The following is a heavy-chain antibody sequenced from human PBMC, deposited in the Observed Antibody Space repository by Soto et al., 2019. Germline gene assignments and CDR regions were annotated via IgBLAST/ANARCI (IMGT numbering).Heavy chain of an antibody. J-gene: IGHJ4*02. V-gene: IGHV4-30-4*08. D-gene: IGHD7-27*01. Sequence: SETLSLTCTVSGGSVSSADWNWSWIRQTPGKGLEWIGHIYEGGRTYSNPSLMSRATISLDTSKNLFSLNLKSVTAADMAVYYCTRRPSGDKVDFWGQGLLVTVSS. CDR2: IYEGGRT. CDR3: TRRPSGDKVDF. CDR1: GGSVSSADWN.